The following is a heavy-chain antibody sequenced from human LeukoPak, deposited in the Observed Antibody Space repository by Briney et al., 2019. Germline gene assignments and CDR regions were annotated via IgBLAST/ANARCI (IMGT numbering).Heavy chain of an antibody. J-gene: IGHJ4*02. V-gene: IGHV1-2*02. D-gene: IGHD3-22*01. Sequence: ASVKLSCTASGYTFTGYYIRWVRQAPGQGLEWMGWINPNSGGTSYSQKFQGRVTMTRDTSISTAYMDLSRLRSDNTAVFYCARGYYDNYFDYWGQGTLVTVSS. CDR2: INPNSGGT. CDR3: ARGYYDNYFDY. CDR1: GYTFTGYY.